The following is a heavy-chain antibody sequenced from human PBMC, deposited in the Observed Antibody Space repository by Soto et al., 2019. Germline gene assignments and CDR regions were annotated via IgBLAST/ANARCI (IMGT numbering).Heavy chain of an antibody. Sequence: SVKVSCKASGFTFTSSAMQWVRQARGQRLEWIGWIVVGSGNTNYAQKFQERVTITRDMSTSTAYMELSSLRSEDTAVYYCARTLRYFDWSLFDYWGQGTLVTVS. CDR2: IVVGSGNT. J-gene: IGHJ4*02. V-gene: IGHV1-58*02. CDR1: GFTFTSSA. CDR3: ARTLRYFDWSLFDY. D-gene: IGHD3-9*01.